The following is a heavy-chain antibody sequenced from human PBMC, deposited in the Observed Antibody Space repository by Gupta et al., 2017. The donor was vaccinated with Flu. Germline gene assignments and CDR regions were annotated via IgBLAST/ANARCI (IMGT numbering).Heavy chain of an antibody. CDR3: ARDLPGDGMDV. J-gene: IGHJ6*02. V-gene: IGHV4-31*02. CDR1: GAYF. CDR2: IYYSGST. Sequence: GAYFWSWIRQHPGKGLEWIGYIYYSGSTSYNPSLKSRVTISIHTSNNQFSLKLSSVTVADTAVYYCARDLPGDGMDVWGQGTTVTVSS. D-gene: IGHD3-10*01.